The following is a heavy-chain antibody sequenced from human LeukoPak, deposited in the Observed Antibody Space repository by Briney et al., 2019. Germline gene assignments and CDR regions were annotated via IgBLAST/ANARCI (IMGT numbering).Heavy chain of an antibody. Sequence: GGSLRLSCAASGFTFNSYAMTWVRQAPGKGLEWVSLISDSGGRIYYADSVKGRFTISRDNSENTVYLHMSSLRAGDTAVYFCAKDDAWLQFNDWGQGTLVTVSS. V-gene: IGHV3-23*01. CDR1: GFTFNSYA. J-gene: IGHJ4*02. CDR3: AKDDAWLQFND. D-gene: IGHD5-24*01. CDR2: ISDSGGRI.